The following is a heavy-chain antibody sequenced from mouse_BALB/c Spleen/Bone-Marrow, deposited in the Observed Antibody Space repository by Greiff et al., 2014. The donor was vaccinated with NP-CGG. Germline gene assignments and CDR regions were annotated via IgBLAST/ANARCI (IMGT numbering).Heavy chain of an antibody. D-gene: IGHD1-1*01. CDR1: GYTFTSSW. CDR3: ANYYGSSSY. CDR2: IHPNSGNT. J-gene: IGHJ2*01. V-gene: IGHV1S130*01. Sequence: VQLQQSGSVLVRPGASVKLSCRASGYTFTSSWMHWAKQRPGQGPEWIGEIHPNSGNTNYNEKFKGKATLTVDTSSSTAYVDLSSLTSEDSAVYYCANYYGSSSYWGQGTTLTVSS.